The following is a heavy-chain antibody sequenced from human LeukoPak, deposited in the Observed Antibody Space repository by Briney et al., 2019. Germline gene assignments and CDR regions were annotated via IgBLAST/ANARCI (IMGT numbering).Heavy chain of an antibody. D-gene: IGHD1-26*01. CDR2: INPSGGST. V-gene: IGHV1-46*01. CDR3: ARGPSGSYSEDSYFDY. J-gene: IGHJ4*02. CDR1: GYTFTSYY. Sequence: ASVKVSCKASGYTFTSYYMRWVRQAPGQGLEWMGVINPSGGSTSYAQKFQGRVTMTRDTSTSTVYMELSSLRSEDTAVYYCARGPSGSYSEDSYFDYWGQGTLVTVSS.